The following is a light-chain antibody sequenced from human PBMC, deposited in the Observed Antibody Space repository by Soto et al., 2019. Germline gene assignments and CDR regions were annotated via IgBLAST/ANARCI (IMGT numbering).Light chain of an antibody. J-gene: IGKJ4*01. CDR3: QQYDTSPIT. Sequence: DIQLTQSPSTLSVSVGERVTITCRASQDVNTKLAWYQQKPGQAPKLLIYDASTGHSGVPSRFSGSGSGTEFTLTISSLQPEDCAIYYCQQYDTSPITFGRGTKVDIK. CDR2: DAS. V-gene: IGKV1-5*01. CDR1: QDVNTK.